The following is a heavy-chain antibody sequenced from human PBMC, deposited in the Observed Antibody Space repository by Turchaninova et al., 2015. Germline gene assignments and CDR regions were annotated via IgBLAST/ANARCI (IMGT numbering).Heavy chain of an antibody. V-gene: IGHV1-2*06. CDR2: IDLKCSYI. Sequence: QVQVVQSEPEVRKTGDTVTVSCNTSRDVFTSHYIHGVRKVPGQVLEWMGRIDLKCSYIDAAQKFQGRGTLTRDTPISKAYMEVSDLRFDDTALYFCAREIEVAGNTFDVWGRGTMVTVSS. D-gene: IGHD6-19*01. J-gene: IGHJ3*01. CDR1: RDVFTSHY. CDR3: AREIEVAGNTFDV.